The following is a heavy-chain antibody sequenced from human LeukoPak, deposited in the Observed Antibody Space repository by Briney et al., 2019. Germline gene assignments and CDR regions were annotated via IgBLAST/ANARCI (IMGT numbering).Heavy chain of an antibody. CDR1: GFTFSSYW. CDR3: ARPSGATVTTD. CDR2: INSDGSST. D-gene: IGHD4-17*01. Sequence: GGSLRLSCAASGFTFSSYWMHWVRQAPGKGLVWVSRINSDGSSTSYADSVKGRFTISRDNAKNTLYLQMISLRAEDTAVYYCARPSGATVTTDWGQGTLVTVSP. V-gene: IGHV3-74*01. J-gene: IGHJ4*02.